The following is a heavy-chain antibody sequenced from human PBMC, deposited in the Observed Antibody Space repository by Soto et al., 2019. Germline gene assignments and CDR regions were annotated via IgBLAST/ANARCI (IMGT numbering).Heavy chain of an antibody. CDR1: GFTFSSFV. CDR2: INKSGGST. D-gene: IGHD1-1*01. Sequence: EVQLLESGGGLVQPGGSLRLSCAASGFTFSSFVMSWVRQAPGKVLEWVSTINKSGGSTYYPDSVKGRFTISRDNSKNILFLQINGLRAEDTAVYYCAKDPPTTGTTFDYWGRGNLVTVSS. J-gene: IGHJ4*02. CDR3: AKDPPTTGTTFDY. V-gene: IGHV3-23*01.